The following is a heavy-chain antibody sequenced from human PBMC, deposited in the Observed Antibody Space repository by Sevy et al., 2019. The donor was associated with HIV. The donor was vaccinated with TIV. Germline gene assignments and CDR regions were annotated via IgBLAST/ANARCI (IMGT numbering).Heavy chain of an antibody. CDR3: AKDSILVAGHFDY. Sequence: GGSLRLSCAASGFTFSSYAMRWVRQAPGKGLAWVSSFTGSGTNTFYADSVKGRFTISRDNSKNTLYIQMNSLRAEDTAVYYCAKDSILVAGHFDYWGQGTLVTVSS. CDR1: GFTFSSYA. D-gene: IGHD6-19*01. V-gene: IGHV3-23*01. J-gene: IGHJ4*02. CDR2: FTGSGTNT.